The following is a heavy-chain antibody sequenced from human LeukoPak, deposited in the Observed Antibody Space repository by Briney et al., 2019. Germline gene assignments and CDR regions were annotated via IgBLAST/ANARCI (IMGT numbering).Heavy chain of an antibody. D-gene: IGHD5-24*01. CDR3: TRVGYIDEGIDY. CDR2: VNGNGGST. J-gene: IGHJ4*02. V-gene: IGHV3-23*01. CDR1: GFSFSTYA. Sequence: QPGGSLRLSCAASGFSFSTYAMSWVRQAPGKGLEWVSGVNGNGGSTSYADSVKGRFTIFRDNSKNTVYLQMNSLRAEDTAIYYCTRVGYIDEGIDYWGQGTLVTVSS.